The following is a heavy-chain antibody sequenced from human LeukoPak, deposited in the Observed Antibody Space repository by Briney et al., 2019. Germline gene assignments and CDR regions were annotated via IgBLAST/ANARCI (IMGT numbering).Heavy chain of an antibody. V-gene: IGHV4-59*01. Sequence: SETLSLTCTVSGGSISSYYWSWIRQPPGKGLEWIGYIYYSGSTNYNPSLKSRVTTSVDTSKNQFSLKLSSVTAADTAVYYCAGSSSDSDYWGQGTLVTVSS. CDR1: GGSISSYY. J-gene: IGHJ4*02. CDR2: IYYSGST. D-gene: IGHD2-15*01. CDR3: AGSSSDSDY.